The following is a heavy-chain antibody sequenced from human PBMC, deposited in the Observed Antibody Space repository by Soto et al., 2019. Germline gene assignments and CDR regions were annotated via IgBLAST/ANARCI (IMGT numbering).Heavy chain of an antibody. CDR3: AKGAASDFGDNRMRYYFDY. CDR1: GFTFDDYA. Sequence: HPGGSLRLSCAASGFTFDDYAMHWVRQAPGKGLEWVSGISWNSGSIGYADSVKGRFTISRDNAKNSLYLQMNSLRAEDTALYYCAKGAASDFGDNRMRYYFDYWGQGTLVTVSS. CDR2: ISWNSGSI. J-gene: IGHJ4*02. V-gene: IGHV3-9*01. D-gene: IGHD3-16*01.